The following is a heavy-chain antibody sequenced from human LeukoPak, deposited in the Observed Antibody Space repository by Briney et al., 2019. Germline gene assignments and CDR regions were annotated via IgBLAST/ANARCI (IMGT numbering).Heavy chain of an antibody. Sequence: SETLSLTCTVSGGSISSSSYYWGWVRQPPGKGLEWIRSVYYSGSTYYSPSLKGRVTISLDTSKNQFSLKLSSVTAADTAVYYCATSYDNSGRDYWGQGTLVTVSS. CDR3: ATSYDNSGRDY. CDR1: GGSISSSSYY. V-gene: IGHV4-39*07. J-gene: IGHJ4*02. D-gene: IGHD3-22*01. CDR2: VYYSGST.